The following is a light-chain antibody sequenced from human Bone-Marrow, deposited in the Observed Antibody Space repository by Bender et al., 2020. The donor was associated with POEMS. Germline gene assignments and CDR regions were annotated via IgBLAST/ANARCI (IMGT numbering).Light chain of an antibody. CDR3: QVWDNYNDHQV. J-gene: IGLJ2*01. Sequence: SYELTQPPSVSVSPGQTARITCSGDALPKKYAYWYRQKSGQAPVLVIYEDSKRPSGIPERFSGSSSGTMATLTITRVEPGDEADYHCQVWDNYNDHQVFGGGTKLTVL. CDR2: EDS. CDR1: ALPKKY. V-gene: IGLV3-10*01.